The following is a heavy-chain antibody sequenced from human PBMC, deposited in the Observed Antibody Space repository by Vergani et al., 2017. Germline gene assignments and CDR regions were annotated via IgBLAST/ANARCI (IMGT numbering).Heavy chain of an antibody. CDR3: ARLSGVYYSGGKVHPLRTAFDV. CDR1: GGSISAGYYF. D-gene: IGHD3-10*01. J-gene: IGHJ3*01. Sequence: QVQLQASGPGRVKPSQTLSLTCTMSGGSISAGYYFWSWIRQPAGKGLEWLGHISASGNASHSPSLKTRVSMSVDTSKNQFSLPVRSVPAADTAIYFCARLSGVYYSGGKVHPLRTAFDVWGHGTVGTVSS. CDR2: ISASGNA. V-gene: IGHV4-61*02.